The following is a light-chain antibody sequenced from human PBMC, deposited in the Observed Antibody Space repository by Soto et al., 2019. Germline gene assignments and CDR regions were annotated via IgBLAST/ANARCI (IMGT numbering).Light chain of an antibody. CDR1: QSISSW. J-gene: IGKJ1*01. CDR2: DAS. CDR3: QQYNSYSPT. Sequence: DIQLTQYPSTQSASVGDRVTITCRASQSISSWLAWYQQKPGKAPKLLIYDASSLESGVPSRFSGSGSGTEFTLTISSLQPDDVATCYCQQYNSYSPTFGQGTKVDIK. V-gene: IGKV1-5*01.